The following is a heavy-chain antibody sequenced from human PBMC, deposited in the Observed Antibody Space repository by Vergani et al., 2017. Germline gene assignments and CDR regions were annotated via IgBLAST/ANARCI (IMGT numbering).Heavy chain of an antibody. CDR1: GGSISSGSYY. V-gene: IGHV4-61*02. CDR3: ARDRRFLEWLLIDY. D-gene: IGHD3-3*01. J-gene: IGHJ4*02. CDR2: IYTSGST. Sequence: QVQLQESGPGLVKPSQTLSLTCTVSGGSISSGSYYWSWIRQPAGKGLEWIGRIYTSGSTNYNPSLKSRVTISVDTSKNQFSLKLSSVTAADTAVYYCARDRRFLEWLLIDYWGQGTLVTVSS.